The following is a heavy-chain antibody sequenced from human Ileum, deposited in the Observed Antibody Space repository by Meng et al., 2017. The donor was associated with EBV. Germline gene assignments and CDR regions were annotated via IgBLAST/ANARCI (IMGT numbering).Heavy chain of an antibody. J-gene: IGHJ4*02. CDR2: ISVVGSLS. D-gene: IGHD6-19*01. Sequence: QVVGCGGGVVQPGGLLGFLLGACGFTLQDYAMYGGRWVPGKGLEGVGLISVVGSLSYYADSVKGRFTVCRGDSKSTLDLQMIGLRVDDPAVYYYARERRGWYAEHGGQGTRVTSPQ. CDR3: ARERRGWYAEH. V-gene: IGHV3-30*03. CDR1: GFTLQDYA.